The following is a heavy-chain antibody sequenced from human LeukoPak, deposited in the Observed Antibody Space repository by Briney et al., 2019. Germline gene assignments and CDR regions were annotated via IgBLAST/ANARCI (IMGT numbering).Heavy chain of an antibody. J-gene: IGHJ4*02. Sequence: ASVKVSCKASGYTFTSYYMHWVRQAPGQGLEWMGIINPSGGSTSYAQKFQGRVTMTRDMSTSTVYMELSSLRSEDTAVYYCAREIKGIGLDYWAREPWSPSPQ. D-gene: IGHD3/OR15-3a*01. CDR3: AREIKGIGLDY. V-gene: IGHV1-46*01. CDR2: INPSGGST. CDR1: GYTFTSYY.